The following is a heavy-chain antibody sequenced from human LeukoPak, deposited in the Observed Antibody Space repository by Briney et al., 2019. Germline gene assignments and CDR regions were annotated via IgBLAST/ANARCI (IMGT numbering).Heavy chain of an antibody. D-gene: IGHD4-23*01. CDR3: ATFTYGGDHGDY. CDR2: ISAYNGNR. CDR1: GYTFTSYG. J-gene: IGHJ4*02. V-gene: IGHV1-18*01. Sequence: GASVKVSCKASGYTFTSYGISWVRQAPGQGLEWMGWISAYNGNRNYAQKLQGRVTMTTDTSTSTAYMELRSLRSDDTAVYYCATFTYGGDHGDYWGQGTLVTVSS.